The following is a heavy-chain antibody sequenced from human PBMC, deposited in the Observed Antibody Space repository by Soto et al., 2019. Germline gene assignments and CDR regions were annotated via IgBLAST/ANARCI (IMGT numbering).Heavy chain of an antibody. V-gene: IGHV1-18*01. Sequence: QIQLLQSGAEVKKPGASGKVTCKASGYTFRNFGISWGRQAPGQGLEWMGWIRAYNAKANYAQKFQGRLTMTADTSPSTAYMELRSLRSDDTDVYYCARENSYFDYEGQGTMVTVSS. CDR1: GYTFRNFG. CDR3: ARENSYFDY. CDR2: IRAYNAKA. J-gene: IGHJ4*02.